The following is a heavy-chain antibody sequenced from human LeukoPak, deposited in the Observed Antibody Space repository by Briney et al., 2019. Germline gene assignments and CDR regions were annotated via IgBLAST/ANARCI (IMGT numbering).Heavy chain of an antibody. V-gene: IGHV1-2*02. D-gene: IGHD2-2*01. J-gene: IGHJ4*02. Sequence: GASVKVSCKASGYTFTGYYMHWVRQAPGQGLEWMGWINPNSGGTNYAQKFQGRVTMTRDTSISTAYMELSRLRSDDTAVYYCARGVDCSSTSCYLLFDYWGQGTLVTVSS. CDR3: ARGVDCSSTSCYLLFDY. CDR1: GYTFTGYY. CDR2: INPNSGGT.